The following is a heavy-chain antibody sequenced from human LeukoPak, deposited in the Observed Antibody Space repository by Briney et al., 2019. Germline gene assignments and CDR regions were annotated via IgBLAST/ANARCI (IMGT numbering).Heavy chain of an antibody. Sequence: ASVKVSCKASGYTFINYYIHWVRQAPGQGVEWMGIINPSAGSTTYAQNFQGRVTMTRDTSTNTVYMELSSLRSEDTAVYYCARQRDSNWFDPWGQGTLVTVSS. J-gene: IGHJ5*02. CDR3: ARQRDSNWFDP. D-gene: IGHD4-11*01. CDR2: INPSAGST. V-gene: IGHV1-46*01. CDR1: GYTFINYY.